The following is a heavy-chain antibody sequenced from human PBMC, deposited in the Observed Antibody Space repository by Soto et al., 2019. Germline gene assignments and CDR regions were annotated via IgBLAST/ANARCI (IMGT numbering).Heavy chain of an antibody. CDR2: ISGSGGST. Sequence: TGGSLRLSCAASGGPFSSYAMSWVRQAPGKGLEWVSAISGSGGSTYYAGSVKGRFTISRDNSKNTLYLQMNSLRAEDTAVYYCAKEQKDSSSWSELNYWGQGTLVTVSS. V-gene: IGHV3-23*01. CDR3: AKEQKDSSSWSELNY. D-gene: IGHD6-13*01. J-gene: IGHJ4*02. CDR1: GGPFSSYA.